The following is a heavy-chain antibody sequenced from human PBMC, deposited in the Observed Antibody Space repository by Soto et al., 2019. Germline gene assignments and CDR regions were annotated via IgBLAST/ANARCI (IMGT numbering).Heavy chain of an antibody. CDR2: ISAYNGNT. CDR3: AREPGRTYTYYYDSSGAYKSRAYYFDY. J-gene: IGHJ4*02. CDR1: GYTFTSYG. V-gene: IGHV1-18*01. Sequence: ASVKVSCKASGYTFTSYGISWVRQAPGQGLEWMGWISAYNGNTNYAQKLQGRVTMTTDTSKNQFSLQLNSVTPEDTAVYYCAREPGRTYTYYYDSSGAYKSRAYYFDYWGQGTLVTVSS. D-gene: IGHD3-22*01.